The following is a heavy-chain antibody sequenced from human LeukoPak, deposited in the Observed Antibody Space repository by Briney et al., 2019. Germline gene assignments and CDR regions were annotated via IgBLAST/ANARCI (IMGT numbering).Heavy chain of an antibody. CDR1: GFTVSGNY. D-gene: IGHD3-10*01. CDR2: IYTAGST. J-gene: IGHJ4*02. V-gene: IGHV3-53*01. Sequence: QAGGSLRLSCAASGFTVSGNYMSWVRQAPGKGLEWVSVIYTAGSTYNADSVKGRFTISRDNAKNTLYLQMNSLRAEDTAVYYYARGELLWFGWGQGTLVTVSS. CDR3: ARGELLWFG.